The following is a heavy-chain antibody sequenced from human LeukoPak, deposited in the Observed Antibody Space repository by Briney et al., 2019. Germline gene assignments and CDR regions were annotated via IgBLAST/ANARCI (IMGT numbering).Heavy chain of an antibody. CDR2: IWYDGSKR. V-gene: IGHV3-33*01. J-gene: IGHJ4*02. CDR3: GREGSSRTIDY. D-gene: IGHD1/OR15-1a*01. Sequence: SCKASGYTFTGYYMHWVRQAPGKGLEWVTVIWYDGSKRYYTDSVKGRFTISRDNSNNIVYLQMDSLRVDDSAVYYCGREGSSRTIDYWGQGTLVTVSS. CDR1: GYTFTGYY.